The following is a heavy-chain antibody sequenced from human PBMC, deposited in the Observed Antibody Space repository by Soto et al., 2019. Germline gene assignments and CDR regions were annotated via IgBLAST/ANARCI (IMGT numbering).Heavy chain of an antibody. CDR3: ARHSNRNYGLYYFDY. CDR2: IYYSGST. J-gene: IGHJ4*02. D-gene: IGHD4-4*01. Sequence: PSETLSLTCTVSGGSVSSYYWSWIRQSPGKGLEWIGFIYYSGSTKYKPSLKSRVTLSVDTSKNQFSLKLTSATAADTAVYYCARHSNRNYGLYYFDYWGLGALVTVSS. CDR1: GGSVSSYY. V-gene: IGHV4-59*08.